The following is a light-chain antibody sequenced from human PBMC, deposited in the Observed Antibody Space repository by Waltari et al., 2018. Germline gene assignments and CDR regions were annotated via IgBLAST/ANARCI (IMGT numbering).Light chain of an antibody. CDR3: ATWDDSLSGVV. Sequence: QSVLTQPPSVSEAPRQRVTISCSGRSSNIGRNAVHWYQQLPGKAPKLLIYYDDLLPSGVSVRFSGSKSGTSASLAISGLQSEDEAHYYCATWDDSLSGVVFGGGTKLTVL. CDR1: SSNIGRNA. J-gene: IGLJ3*02. CDR2: YDD. V-gene: IGLV1-36*01.